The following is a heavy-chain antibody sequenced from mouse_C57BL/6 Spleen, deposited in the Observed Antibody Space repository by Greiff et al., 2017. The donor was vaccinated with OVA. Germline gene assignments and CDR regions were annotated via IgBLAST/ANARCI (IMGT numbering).Heavy chain of an antibody. J-gene: IGHJ4*01. D-gene: IGHD2-4*01. CDR3: TRRGDYDDYAMDY. CDR2: IYPGNSDT. CDR1: GYTFTSYW. V-gene: IGHV1-5*01. Sequence: VQLQQSGTVLARPGASVKMSCKTSGYTFTSYWMHWVKQRPGQGLEWIGAIYPGNSDTSYNQKFKGKAKLTAVTSASTAYMELSSLTSEDSAVYYCTRRGDYDDYAMDYWGQGTSVTVSS.